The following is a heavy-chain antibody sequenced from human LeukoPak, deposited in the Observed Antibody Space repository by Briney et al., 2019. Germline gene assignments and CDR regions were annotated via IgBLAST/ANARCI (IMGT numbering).Heavy chain of an antibody. CDR1: GFTFGSYA. V-gene: IGHV3-30-3*01. CDR2: ISYDGSNK. CDR3: AREYNWKTGYFDY. Sequence: GRSLRLSCAASGFTFGSYAMHWVRQAPGKGLEWVAVISYDGSNKYYADSVKGRFTISRDNSKNTLYLQMNSLRAEDTAVYYCAREYNWKTGYFDYWGQGTLVIVSS. D-gene: IGHD1-20*01. J-gene: IGHJ4*02.